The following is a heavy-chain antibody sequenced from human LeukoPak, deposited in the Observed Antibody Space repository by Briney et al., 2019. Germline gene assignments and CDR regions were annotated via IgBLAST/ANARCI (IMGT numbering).Heavy chain of an antibody. CDR3: ARHLWFGEEYFDY. Sequence: SETLSLTCAVYGGSFSGYYWSWIRQPPGKGLEWMGEINHSGSTNYNPSLKSRVTISVDTSKNQFSLKLSSVTAADTAVYYCARHLWFGEEYFDYWGQGTLVTVSS. V-gene: IGHV4-34*01. CDR2: INHSGST. J-gene: IGHJ4*02. D-gene: IGHD3-10*01. CDR1: GGSFSGYY.